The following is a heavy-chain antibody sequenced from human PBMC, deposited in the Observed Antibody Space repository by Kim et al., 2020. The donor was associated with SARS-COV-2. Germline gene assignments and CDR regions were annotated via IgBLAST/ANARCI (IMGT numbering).Heavy chain of an antibody. CDR3: ARTYGSGSYYDY. V-gene: IGHV4-34*01. J-gene: IGHJ4*02. Sequence: NYNPSLKSRVTILVDTSKNQFSLKLSSVTAADTAVYYCARTYGSGSYYDYWGQGTLVTVSS. D-gene: IGHD3-10*01.